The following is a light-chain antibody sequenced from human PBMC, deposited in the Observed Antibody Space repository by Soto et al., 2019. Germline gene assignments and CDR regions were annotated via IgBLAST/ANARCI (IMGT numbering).Light chain of an antibody. Sequence: ELVMTQSPATLSVSPGERATLSCRASQSVSSNLAWYQQKPGQAPRLLIYGASTRANGIPARFSGSGSGTEFSLTISSLQSEDFSVYYCKQYNNWPPLTFGGGTKVAVK. CDR2: GAS. J-gene: IGKJ4*01. V-gene: IGKV3-15*01. CDR3: KQYNNWPPLT. CDR1: QSVSSN.